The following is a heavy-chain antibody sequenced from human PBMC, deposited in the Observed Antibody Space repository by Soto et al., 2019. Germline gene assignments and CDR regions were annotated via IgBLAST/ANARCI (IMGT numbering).Heavy chain of an antibody. CDR1: GGSISSGGYY. CDR2: IYYSGST. J-gene: IGHJ4*02. V-gene: IGHV4-31*03. CDR3: ARAAYDFWSGYQYSALFDY. Sequence: TLSLTCTVSGGSISSGGYYWSWIRHHPGKGLEWIGYIYYSGSTYYNPSLKSRVTISVDTSKNQFSLKLSSVTAADTAVYYCARAAYDFWSGYQYSALFDYWGQGTLVTVSS. D-gene: IGHD3-3*01.